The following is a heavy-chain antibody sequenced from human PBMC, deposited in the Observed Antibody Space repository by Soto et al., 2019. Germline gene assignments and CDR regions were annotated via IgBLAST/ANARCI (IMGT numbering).Heavy chain of an antibody. J-gene: IGHJ4*02. Sequence: QVLLVESGGGVAQPGRSLRLSCAASKSIFTGYGMHWVRQTPGKGLEWVAVIRFDGTDEHYADSVKGRFTISRDNSKNMLYLQMNSLRVEDTALYYCARDGLGVTAVRGFRDYWGQGTLVTVSS. CDR2: IRFDGTDE. CDR3: ARDGLGVTAVRGFRDY. CDR1: KSIFTGYG. V-gene: IGHV3-33*01. D-gene: IGHD2-8*01.